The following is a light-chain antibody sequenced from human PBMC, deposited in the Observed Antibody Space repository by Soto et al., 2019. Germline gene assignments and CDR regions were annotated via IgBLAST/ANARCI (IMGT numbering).Light chain of an antibody. CDR3: SSFAGSNNFPYV. CDR2: EIN. V-gene: IGLV2-8*01. J-gene: IGLJ1*01. CDR1: SSDVGAYDC. Sequence: QSALTQPPSASGSPGQSVTISCTGTSSDVGAYDCVSWYQQHPGKAPKLMIYEINKRPSGVPDLFSGSKSGNTASLTVSGLQAEDEADYYCSSFAGSNNFPYVFGTGTKLTVL.